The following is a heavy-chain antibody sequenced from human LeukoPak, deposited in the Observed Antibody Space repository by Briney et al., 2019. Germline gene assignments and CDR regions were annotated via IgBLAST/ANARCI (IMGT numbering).Heavy chain of an antibody. CDR3: ARSGNYDFWSGREPYYFDY. D-gene: IGHD3-3*01. CDR1: GFTVSSNY. J-gene: IGHJ4*02. Sequence: GGSLRLSCAASGFTVSSNYMSWVRQAPGKGLEWVSVIYSGGSTYYADSVKGRFTISRDNAKNPLYLQMNSLRAEDTAVYYCARSGNYDFWSGREPYYFDYWGRGTLVTVSS. CDR2: IYSGGST. V-gene: IGHV3-66*01.